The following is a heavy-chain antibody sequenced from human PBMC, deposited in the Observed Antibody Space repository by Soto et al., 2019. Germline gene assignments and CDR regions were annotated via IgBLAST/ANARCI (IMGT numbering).Heavy chain of an antibody. CDR1: GGTFSSYA. CDR2: IIPIFGTA. Sequence: SVKVSCKASGGTFSSYAISWVRQAPGQGLEWMGGIIPIFGTANYAQKFQGRVTITADESTSTAYMELSSLRSEDTAVYYWGWIRQPPGKGLEWIGSIYYSGSTYNNPSLRSRVSMSIDTPKDHFPLKLKSVTAADTALYFCARQRTSVVTQAYFDVWG. CDR3: GWIRQPPGKGLEWIGSIYYSGSTYNNPSLRSRVSMSIDTPKDHFPLKLKSVTAADTALYFCARQRTSVVTQAYFDV. J-gene: IGHJ4*01. D-gene: IGHD1-26*01. V-gene: IGHV1-69*13.